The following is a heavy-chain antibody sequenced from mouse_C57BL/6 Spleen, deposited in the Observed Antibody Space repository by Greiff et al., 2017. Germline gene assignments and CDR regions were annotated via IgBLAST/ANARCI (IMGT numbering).Heavy chain of an antibody. Sequence: QVQLQQPGAELVKPGASVKMSCKASGYTFTSYWITWVKQRPGQGLEWIGDIYPGSGSTNYNEKFKSKATLTVDTSSSTAYMQLSSLTSEDSAVYYCARYGSSYPAWFAYWGQGTLVTVSA. CDR1: GYTFTSYW. CDR3: ARYGSSYPAWFAY. D-gene: IGHD1-1*01. V-gene: IGHV1-55*01. J-gene: IGHJ3*01. CDR2: IYPGSGST.